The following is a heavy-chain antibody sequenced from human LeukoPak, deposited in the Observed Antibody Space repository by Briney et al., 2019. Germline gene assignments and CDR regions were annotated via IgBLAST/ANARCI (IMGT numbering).Heavy chain of an antibody. V-gene: IGHV3-30-3*01. CDR1: GFTFSSYA. D-gene: IGHD6-19*01. Sequence: PGGSLRLSCAASGFTFSSYAMHWVRQAPGKGLEWVAVISYDGSNKYYADSVKGRFTISRDNSKNTLYLQMNSLRAEDTAVYYCARAQQWLHTTEYFQHWGQGTLVTVSS. CDR2: ISYDGSNK. J-gene: IGHJ1*01. CDR3: ARAQQWLHTTEYFQH.